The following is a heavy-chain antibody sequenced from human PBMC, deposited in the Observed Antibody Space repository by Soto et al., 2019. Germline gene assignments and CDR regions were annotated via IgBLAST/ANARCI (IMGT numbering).Heavy chain of an antibody. CDR2: IDWDDDK. Sequence: ESGPTLVNPTQTLTLTCTFSGFSLSTSGMRVSWIRQPPGKALEWLARIDWDDDKFYSTSLKTRLTISKDTSKNQVVLTMTNMDPVDTATYYCARIRPYSSSVYFDYWGQGTLVTVSS. D-gene: IGHD6-6*01. CDR3: ARIRPYSSSVYFDY. V-gene: IGHV2-70*04. CDR1: GFSLSTSGMR. J-gene: IGHJ4*02.